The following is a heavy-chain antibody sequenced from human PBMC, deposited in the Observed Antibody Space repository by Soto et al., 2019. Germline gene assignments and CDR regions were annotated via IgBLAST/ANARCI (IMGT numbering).Heavy chain of an antibody. CDR1: GFTFSSYA. CDR3: AREPSHCGGDRYFDY. V-gene: IGHV3-30-3*01. D-gene: IGHD2-21*02. J-gene: IGHJ4*02. Sequence: QVQLVESGGGVVQPGRSLRLSCAASGFTFSSYAMHWVRQAPGKGLEWVAVISYDGSNKYYADSVKGRFTISRDNSKITLYLQMNSLRAEDTAVYYCAREPSHCGGDRYFDYWGQGTLVTVSS. CDR2: ISYDGSNK.